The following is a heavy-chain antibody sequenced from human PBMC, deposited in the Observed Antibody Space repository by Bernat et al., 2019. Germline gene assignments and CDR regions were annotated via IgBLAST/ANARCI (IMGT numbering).Heavy chain of an antibody. CDR3: ARFPCGGDCYDAFDI. CDR2: IWYDGSNK. D-gene: IGHD2-21*02. CDR1: GFTFSGYG. J-gene: IGHJ3*02. V-gene: IGHV3-33*01. Sequence: QVQLVESGGGVVQPGRSLRLSCAASGFTFSGYGMHWVHQAPGKGLEWVAIIWYDGSNKYYADSVKGRFTISRDNSKNTLYLQMNSLRAEDTAVYYCARFPCGGDCYDAFDIWGQGTMVTVSS.